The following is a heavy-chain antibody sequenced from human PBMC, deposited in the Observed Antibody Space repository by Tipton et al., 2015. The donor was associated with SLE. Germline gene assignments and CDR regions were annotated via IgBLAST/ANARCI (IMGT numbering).Heavy chain of an antibody. CDR2: STYSGGP. J-gene: IGHJ4*02. CDR1: GASFNADH. Sequence: PGLVKPSETLSITCTVSGASFNADHWNWIRQPPGKGLEWIGQSTYSGGPTYNPSLKSRVTISADTSKNQFSLKLRSVTAADTAVYYCARGLRADRSSHFDYWGQGTLATVSS. CDR3: ARGLRADRSSHFDY. D-gene: IGHD3-22*01. V-gene: IGHV4-59*01.